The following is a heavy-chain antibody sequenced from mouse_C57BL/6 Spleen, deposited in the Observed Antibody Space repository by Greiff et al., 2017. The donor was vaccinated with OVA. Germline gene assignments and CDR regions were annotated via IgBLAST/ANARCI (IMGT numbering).Heavy chain of an antibody. CDR2: ISSGGSYT. D-gene: IGHD2-2*01. CDR1: GFTFSRYG. J-gene: IGHJ2*01. CDR3: ARHMVTTGYDFDD. V-gene: IGHV5-6*02. Sequence: EVKLVESGGDLVKPGGSLKLSCAASGFTFSRYGMSWVRQTPDKRLEWVATISSGGSYTYYPDSVKGRFTISRDNAKNTLYLQMSSLKSEDTAMYKCARHMVTTGYDFDDWGQGTTLTVSS.